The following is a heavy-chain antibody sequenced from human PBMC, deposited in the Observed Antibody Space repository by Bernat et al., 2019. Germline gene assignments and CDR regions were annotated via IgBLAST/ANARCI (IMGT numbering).Heavy chain of an antibody. V-gene: IGHV3-23*01. CDR3: AQRGSGTYFEY. Sequence: EVQLLESGGGLVQPGGSLRASCTASGFSFRHYAMSWVLQAPGKGVEWVSEIGDNGGSTFYTDSMGGGFTISRDKSKNTLYQQMNSLRAEDTAVYYCAQRGSGTYFEYWGQGTLVTVSS. CDR2: IGDNGGST. CDR1: GFSFRHYA. D-gene: IGHD2-15*01. J-gene: IGHJ4*02.